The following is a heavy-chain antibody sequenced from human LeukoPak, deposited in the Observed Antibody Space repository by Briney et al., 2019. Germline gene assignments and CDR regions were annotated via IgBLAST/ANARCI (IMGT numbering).Heavy chain of an antibody. Sequence: PGGSLRLSCAASGVTFSSYAMSWVRQAPGKGLEWVSAISGSGGSTYYADSVKGRFTISRDNSKNTLYLQMNSLRAEDTAVYYCAKDSVGYDILTGYHRVDYWGQGTLVTVSS. CDR2: ISGSGGST. CDR1: GVTFSSYA. V-gene: IGHV3-23*01. J-gene: IGHJ4*02. CDR3: AKDSVGYDILTGYHRVDY. D-gene: IGHD3-9*01.